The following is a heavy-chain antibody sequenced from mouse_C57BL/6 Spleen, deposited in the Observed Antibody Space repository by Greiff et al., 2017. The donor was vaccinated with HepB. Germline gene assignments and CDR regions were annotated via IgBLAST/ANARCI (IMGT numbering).Heavy chain of an antibody. CDR2: IDPSDSYT. J-gene: IGHJ4*01. CDR3: ARWGVTTGDYYAMDY. D-gene: IGHD2-2*01. Sequence: VQLQQPGAELVMPGASVKLSCKASGYTFTSYWMHWVKQRPGQGLEWIGEIDPSDSYTNYNQKFKGKSTLTVDKSSSTAYMQLSSLTSEDSAVYYCARWGVTTGDYYAMDYWGQGTSVTVSS. CDR1: GYTFTSYW. V-gene: IGHV1-69*01.